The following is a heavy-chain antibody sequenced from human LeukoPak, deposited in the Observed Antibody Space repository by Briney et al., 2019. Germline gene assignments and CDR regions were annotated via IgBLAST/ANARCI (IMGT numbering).Heavy chain of an antibody. CDR3: ASGWDHLYLYFHH. D-gene: IGHD3-16*01. CDR1: GYTFTSYY. V-gene: IGHV1-46*01. Sequence: ASVKVSCKASGYTFTSYYMHWVRQAPGQGLEWMGIINPSGGSTSYAQKFQGRVTMTRDTSTSTVYMELSSLRSEDTAVHYWASGWDHLYLYFHHWIQGTMVNVS. CDR2: INPSGGST. J-gene: IGHJ1*01.